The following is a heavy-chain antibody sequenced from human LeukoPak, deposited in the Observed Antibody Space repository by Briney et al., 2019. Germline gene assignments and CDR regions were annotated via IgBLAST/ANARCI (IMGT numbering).Heavy chain of an antibody. J-gene: IGHJ4*02. CDR3: ARGGVGGLRLEAPFDY. V-gene: IGHV6-1*01. Sequence: SQTLSLTCAISGDSVSSNSAAWNWIRQSPSRGLEWQGRQYDRSKWYNDHAVSVKSRITTNPDTSKNQFSLQMNSVTPEDTAVYYCARGGVGGLRLEAPFDYWGQGTLVTVSS. CDR1: GDSVSSNSAA. D-gene: IGHD5-12*01. CDR2: QYDRSKWYN.